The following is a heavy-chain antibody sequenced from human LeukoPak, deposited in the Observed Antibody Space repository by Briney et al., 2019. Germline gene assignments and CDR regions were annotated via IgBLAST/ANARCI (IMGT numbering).Heavy chain of an antibody. J-gene: IGHJ4*02. CDR2: IDPSDSYT. CDR1: GYSFTSYW. Sequence: GESLKISCKGSGYSFTSYWISWVRQMPGKGLEWMGRIDPSDSYTNYSPSFQGHVTIPTDKSISTAYLQWSSLKASDTAMYYCARHGEMATPFDYWGQGTLVTVSS. V-gene: IGHV5-10-1*01. D-gene: IGHD5-24*01. CDR3: ARHGEMATPFDY.